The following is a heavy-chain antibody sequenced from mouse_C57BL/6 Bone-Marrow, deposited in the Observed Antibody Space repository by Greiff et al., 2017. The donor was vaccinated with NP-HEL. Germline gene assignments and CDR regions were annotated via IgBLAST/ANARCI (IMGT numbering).Heavy chain of an antibody. CDR1: GYTFTDYN. V-gene: IGHV1-22*01. J-gene: IGHJ3*01. Sequence: EVKLMESGPELVKPGASVKMSCKASGYTFTDYNMHWVKQSHGKSLEWIGYINPNNGGTSYNQKFKGKATLTVNKSSSTAYMELRSLTSEDSAVYYCARRSLYDYDAWFAYWGQGTLVTVSA. CDR3: ARRSLYDYDAWFAY. CDR2: INPNNGGT. D-gene: IGHD2-4*01.